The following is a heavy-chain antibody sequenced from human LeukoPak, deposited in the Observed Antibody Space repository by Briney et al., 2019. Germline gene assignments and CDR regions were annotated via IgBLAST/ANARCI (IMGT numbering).Heavy chain of an antibody. CDR2: IFYSGST. Sequence: SETLSLTCTVSSGSISTSNYYWGWVRQPPGKALEWIGNIFYSGSTYYSPSLKSRVTISLDTSRNQFSLKLNSVTAADTAVYYCAGQDVTIDYWGQGTLVTVSS. J-gene: IGHJ4*02. D-gene: IGHD2-15*01. CDR1: SGSISTSNYY. V-gene: IGHV4-39*07. CDR3: AGQDVTIDY.